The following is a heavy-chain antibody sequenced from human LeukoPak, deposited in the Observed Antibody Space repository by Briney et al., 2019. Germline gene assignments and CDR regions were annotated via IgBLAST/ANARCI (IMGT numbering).Heavy chain of an antibody. CDR1: GGSFSGYY. J-gene: IGHJ4*02. CDR2: INHSGST. D-gene: IGHD7-27*01. V-gene: IGHV4-34*01. Sequence: SETLSLTCAVYGGSFSGYYWSWIRQPPGKGLEWIGEINHSGSTNYNPSLKSRVTISVDTSKNQFSLKLSSVTAADTAVYYCARGKKLGILDYWGQGTLATVSS. CDR3: ARGKKLGILDY.